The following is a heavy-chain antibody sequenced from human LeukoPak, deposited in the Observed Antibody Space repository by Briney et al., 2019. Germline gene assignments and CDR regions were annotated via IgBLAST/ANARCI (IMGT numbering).Heavy chain of an antibody. Sequence: SETLSLTCTVSGGSISSYYWSWIRQPPGKGLEWIGYIYYSGSTNYNPSLKSRVTISVDTSKNQFSLKLSSVTAADTAVYYCATIAARLLDFDYWGQGTLVTVSS. CDR1: GGSISSYY. CDR3: ATIAARLLDFDY. D-gene: IGHD6-6*01. V-gene: IGHV4-59*08. J-gene: IGHJ4*02. CDR2: IYYSGST.